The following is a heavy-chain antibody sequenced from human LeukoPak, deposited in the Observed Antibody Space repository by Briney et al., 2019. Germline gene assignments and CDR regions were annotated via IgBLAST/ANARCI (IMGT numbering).Heavy chain of an antibody. Sequence: KPGGSLRLSCAAPGFTFSSYAMHWVRQAPGKGLEWVAVISYDGSNKYYADSVKGRFTISRDNSKNTLYLQMNSLRAEDTAVYYCAGPGVPAAITPGEYFQHWGQGTLVTVSS. J-gene: IGHJ1*01. CDR2: ISYDGSNK. CDR1: GFTFSSYA. CDR3: AGPGVPAAITPGEYFQH. D-gene: IGHD2-2*02. V-gene: IGHV3-30-3*01.